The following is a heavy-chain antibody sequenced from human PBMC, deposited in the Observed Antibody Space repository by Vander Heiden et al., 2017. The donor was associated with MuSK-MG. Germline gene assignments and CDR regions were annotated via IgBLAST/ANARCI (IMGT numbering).Heavy chain of an antibody. CDR3: ARVLGYGDHGGFDY. CDR1: GGTFSSYA. Sequence: QVQLVQSGAEVKKPGSSVKVSCKASGGTFSSYAISWVRQAPGQGLEWMGGIIPIFGTANYAQKFQGRVTITADESTCTAYMELSSLRSEDTAVYYCARVLGYGDHGGFDYWGQGTLVTVSS. D-gene: IGHD4-17*01. V-gene: IGHV1-69*01. J-gene: IGHJ4*02. CDR2: IIPIFGTA.